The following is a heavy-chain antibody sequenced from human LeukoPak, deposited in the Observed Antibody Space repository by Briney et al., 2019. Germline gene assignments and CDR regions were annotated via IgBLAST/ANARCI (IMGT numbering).Heavy chain of an antibody. CDR3: AKGPGARGHFNWFDP. D-gene: IGHD5-12*01. Sequence: PGGSLRLSCAASGFSFSNYEMNWVRQAPGKGREWISYITASSTTIYYADSVKGRFTISRDNAKNSLYLQMNGLRGEDTAVYYCAKGPGARGHFNWFDPWGQGTLVTVSS. CDR1: GFSFSNYE. J-gene: IGHJ5*02. V-gene: IGHV3-48*03. CDR2: ITASSTTI.